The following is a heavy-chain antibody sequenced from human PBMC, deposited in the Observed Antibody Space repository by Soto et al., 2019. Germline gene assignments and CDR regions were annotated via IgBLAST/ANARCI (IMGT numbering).Heavy chain of an antibody. CDR2: ISYDGSNK. D-gene: IGHD6-19*01. V-gene: IGHV3-30-3*01. Sequence: QVQLVESGGGVVQPGRSPRLSCAASGFTFSSYAMHWVRQAPGKGLEWVAVISYDGSNKYYADSVKGRFTISRDNSKNTLDLQMNSLRAEDTAVYYCARVISGWNAFDIWGQGTMVTVSS. CDR3: ARVISGWNAFDI. CDR1: GFTFSSYA. J-gene: IGHJ3*02.